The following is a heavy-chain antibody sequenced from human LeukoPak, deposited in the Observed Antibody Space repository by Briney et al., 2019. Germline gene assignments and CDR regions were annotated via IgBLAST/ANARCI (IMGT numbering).Heavy chain of an antibody. D-gene: IGHD3-22*01. CDR2: ISSSSSYI. Sequence: PGGSLRLSCAASGFTFSTYSMTWVRQAPGKGLEWVSSISSSSSYIYYAQSVKGRFTISRDNAKNSLHLQMNSLRAEDTAVYYCARGTSDYYDSSGYLVNYFDYWGQGTLVTVSS. V-gene: IGHV3-21*01. CDR3: ARGTSDYYDSSGYLVNYFDY. J-gene: IGHJ4*02. CDR1: GFTFSTYS.